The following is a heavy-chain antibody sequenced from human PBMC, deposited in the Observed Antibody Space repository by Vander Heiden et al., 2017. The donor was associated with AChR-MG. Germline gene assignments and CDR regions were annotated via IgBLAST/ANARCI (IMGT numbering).Heavy chain of an antibody. J-gene: IGHJ6*03. V-gene: IGHV3-21*01. Sequence: EVQLVESGGGLVKPGGSLRLSCAASGFTFSSYSMNWVRQAPGKGLEWVSSISSSSSYIYYADSVKGRFTISRDNAKNSLYLQMNSLRAEDTAVYYCARVGGSGSYVYDHYYYYYMDVWGKGTTVTVSS. CDR3: ARVGGSGSYVYDHYYYYYMDV. CDR1: GFTFSSYS. CDR2: ISSSSSYI. D-gene: IGHD3-10*01.